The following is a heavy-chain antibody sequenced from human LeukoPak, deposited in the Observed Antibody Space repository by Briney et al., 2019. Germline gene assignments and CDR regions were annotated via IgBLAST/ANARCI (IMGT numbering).Heavy chain of an antibody. CDR2: ISRSSDYF. CDR1: GFTFSTYT. D-gene: IGHD2-21*01. J-gene: IGHJ4*02. CDR3: ARDYMVIDLDF. Sequence: PGGSLRLSCAASGFTFSTYTMNWVRQAPGKGLEWVSSISRSSDYFYYADSVKGRFTVSRDNAKNSLYLQMNNLRAEDTAVYYCARDYMVIDLDFWGQGTLVTVSS. V-gene: IGHV3-21*01.